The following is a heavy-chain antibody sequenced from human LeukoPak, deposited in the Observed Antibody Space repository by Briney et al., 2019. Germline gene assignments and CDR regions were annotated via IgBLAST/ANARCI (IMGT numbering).Heavy chain of an antibody. V-gene: IGHV3-30-3*02. J-gene: IGHJ4*02. CDR3: AKSLSSWSNYFDY. Sequence: GGSLRLSCAASGFTFSNYAMPWVRQAPGKGLEWVAFISHDGSNKYYADSVKGRFTISRDNSKNTMYLQMNSLRAEDTAVYYCAKSLSSWSNYFDYWGQGTLVTVSS. CDR2: ISHDGSNK. D-gene: IGHD6-13*01. CDR1: GFTFSNYA.